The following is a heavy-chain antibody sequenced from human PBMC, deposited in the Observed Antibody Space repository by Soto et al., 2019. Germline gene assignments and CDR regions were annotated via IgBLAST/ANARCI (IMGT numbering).Heavy chain of an antibody. Sequence: QVQLVQSGAEVKKPGASVKVSCKASGYTFTSYDINWVRQATGQGLEWMGWMNPNSGNTGYPQKLQGIVTITRVTAISTAYMDVSSLRSDVTAVYYCARGVVLDFYYWGQGSLVTVSS. V-gene: IGHV1-8*01. J-gene: IGHJ4*02. CDR2: MNPNSGNT. CDR1: GYTFTSYD. D-gene: IGHD3-3*02. CDR3: ARGVVLDFYY.